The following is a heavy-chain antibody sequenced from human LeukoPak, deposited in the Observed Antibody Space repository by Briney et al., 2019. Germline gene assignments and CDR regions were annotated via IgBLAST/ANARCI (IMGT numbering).Heavy chain of an antibody. CDR3: ARGNVRFGEPYFDY. CDR2: IGGRDGGT. D-gene: IGHD3-10*01. Sequence: GGSLRLSCAASGFIFSNYAMSWVRQAPGKGLEWVSAIGGRDGGTYYADSVKGRFTISRDNSKNTLYLQMNSLRAEDTAVYYCARGNVRFGEPYFDYWGQGTLVTVSS. CDR1: GFIFSNYA. V-gene: IGHV3-23*01. J-gene: IGHJ4*02.